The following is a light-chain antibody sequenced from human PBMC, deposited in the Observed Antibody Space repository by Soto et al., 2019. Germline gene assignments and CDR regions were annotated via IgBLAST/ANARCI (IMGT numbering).Light chain of an antibody. Sequence: QSALTQPPSASGSPGQSVTISCTGTSSDVGGYDYVSWYQQHPGKAPKLIIYEVSKRPSGVPDRFFGSKSVNTASLTVSGLQAEDEADYYCSSYAGRNNLVFGGGTKLTVL. V-gene: IGLV2-8*01. J-gene: IGLJ2*01. CDR1: SSDVGGYDY. CDR2: EVS. CDR3: SSYAGRNNLV.